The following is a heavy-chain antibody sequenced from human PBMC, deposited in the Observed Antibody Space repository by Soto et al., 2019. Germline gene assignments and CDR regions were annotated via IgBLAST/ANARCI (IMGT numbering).Heavy chain of an antibody. V-gene: IGHV3-30*03. CDR3: AIRGGVVGGSEHPFFEY. J-gene: IGHJ4*02. D-gene: IGHD2-15*01. CDR2: ISFDGKNR. CDR1: GFIFSNYG. Sequence: QVQLVEYGGGVVQPGKSLRLSCAASGFIFSNYGMHWVRQAPGKGLEWVALISFDGKNRNYADSVKGRFTIYRDNPKNTLYLEMNSLTPEDTAFYYCAIRGGVVGGSEHPFFEYWGQFTLVTVSS.